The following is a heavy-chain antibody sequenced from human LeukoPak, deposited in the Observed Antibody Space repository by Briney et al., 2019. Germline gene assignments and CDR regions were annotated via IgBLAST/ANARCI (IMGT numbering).Heavy chain of an antibody. Sequence: PSETLSLTCTVFGDSITSGSYYWSWIRQPAGKGLEWIGRIYTSGTTNYNPSLKSRVTISVDTSKNQYSLKLSSVTAADTAVYYCARAGMVRSQKVQYYYYYMDVWGKGTTVTVSS. CDR1: GDSITSGSYY. D-gene: IGHD3-10*01. V-gene: IGHV4-61*02. J-gene: IGHJ6*03. CDR3: ARAGMVRSQKVQYYYYYMDV. CDR2: IYTSGTT.